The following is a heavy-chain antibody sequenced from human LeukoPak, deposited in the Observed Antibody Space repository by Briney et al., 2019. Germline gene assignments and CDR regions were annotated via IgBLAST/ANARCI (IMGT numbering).Heavy chain of an antibody. D-gene: IGHD5-24*01. CDR3: ARDGYNFYFDY. CDR1: GGSFSGYY. Sequence: SETLSLTCAVYGGSFSGYYWSWIRQPPGKGLEWIGYIYYSGSTYYNPSLKSRVTISVDTSNNQFSLKLSSVTAADTAVYYCARDGYNFYFDYWGQGTLVAVSS. V-gene: IGHV4-59*01. J-gene: IGHJ4*02. CDR2: IYYSGST.